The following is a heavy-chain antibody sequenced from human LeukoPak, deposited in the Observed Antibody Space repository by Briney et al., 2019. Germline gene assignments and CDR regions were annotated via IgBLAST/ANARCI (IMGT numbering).Heavy chain of an antibody. CDR3: ARAGSLDYSKRIYYYYYMDV. CDR1: GFTFSSYS. J-gene: IGHJ6*03. V-gene: IGHV3-21*01. D-gene: IGHD4-11*01. Sequence: GGSLRLSCAASGFTFSSYSMNWVRQAPGKGLEWVSSISSSSSYIYYADSVKGRFTISRDNAKNSLYLQMNSLRAEDTAVYYCARAGSLDYSKRIYYYYYMDVWGKGTTVTVSS. CDR2: ISSSSSYI.